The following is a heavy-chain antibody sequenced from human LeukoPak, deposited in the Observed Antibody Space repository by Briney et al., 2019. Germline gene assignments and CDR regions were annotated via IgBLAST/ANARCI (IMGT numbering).Heavy chain of an antibody. V-gene: IGHV1-8*01. D-gene: IGHD6-13*01. CDR1: GYTFTSYD. CDR3: ARDTSIAAAGASDAFDI. J-gene: IGHJ3*02. CDR2: MNPNSGNT. Sequence: ASVKVSCKASGYTFTSYDINWVRQATGQGLEWMGWMNPNSGNTGYAQKFQGRVTMTRNTSISTAYMELSSLRSEDTAVYYCARDTSIAAAGASDAFDIWGQGTMVTVSS.